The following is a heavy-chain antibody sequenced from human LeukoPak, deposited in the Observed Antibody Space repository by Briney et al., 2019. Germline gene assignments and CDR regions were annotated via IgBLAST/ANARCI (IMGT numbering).Heavy chain of an antibody. J-gene: IGHJ4*02. CDR3: AKSQGTPAAY. CDR2: ISSSSSYI. D-gene: IGHD6-25*01. CDR1: GFTFSSYS. Sequence: GGSLGLSCAASGFTFSSYSMNWVRQAPGKGLEWVSSISSSSSYIYYADSVKGRFTISRDNAKNSLYLQMNSLRAEDTAVYYCAKSQGTPAAYWGQGTLVTVSS. V-gene: IGHV3-21*04.